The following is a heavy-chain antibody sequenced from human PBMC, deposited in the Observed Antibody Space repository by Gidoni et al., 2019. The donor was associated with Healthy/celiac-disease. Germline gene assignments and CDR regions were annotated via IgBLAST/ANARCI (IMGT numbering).Heavy chain of an antibody. CDR3: ARAPEPYSSGLLDAFDI. CDR2: IIPIFGTA. J-gene: IGHJ3*02. CDR1: GGTFSSYA. Sequence: QVQLVQSGAEVKKPGSSVKVSCKASGGTFSSYAISWVRQAPGQGLEWMGGIIPIFGTANYAQKFQDRVTITADESTSTAYMELSSLRSEDTAVYYCARAPEPYSSGLLDAFDIWGQGTMVTVSS. V-gene: IGHV1-69*01. D-gene: IGHD6-19*01.